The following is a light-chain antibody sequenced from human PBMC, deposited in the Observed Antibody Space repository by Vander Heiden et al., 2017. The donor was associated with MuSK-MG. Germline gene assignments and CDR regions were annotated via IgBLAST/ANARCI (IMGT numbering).Light chain of an antibody. V-gene: IGKV3-20*01. CDR3: QKYGDSPPT. Sequence: EIVLTQSPGSLSLSPGERATLSCRASQSISISYLAWYQHKPGQPPRLLIYGESSRATGIPDRFGGRGSGTDFTLTISRLEPADSAVYYCCQKYGDSPPTFGQGTKLEIK. CDR1: QSISISY. CDR2: GES. J-gene: IGKJ2*01.